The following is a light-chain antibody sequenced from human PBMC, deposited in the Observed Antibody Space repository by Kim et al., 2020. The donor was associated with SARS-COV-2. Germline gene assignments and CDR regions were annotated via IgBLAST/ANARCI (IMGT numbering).Light chain of an antibody. CDR2: LYSDGRH. V-gene: IGLV4-69*01. Sequence: AQVKLTCILSTGQSNYAIAWLQQQPGKGPRYLMRLYSDGRHTKGDGIPDRFSGSTSGSEYSLTISSLQSEDEADYYCQTWGSGIGVFGGGTQLTVL. CDR3: QTWGSGIGV. CDR1: TGQSNYA. J-gene: IGLJ2*01.